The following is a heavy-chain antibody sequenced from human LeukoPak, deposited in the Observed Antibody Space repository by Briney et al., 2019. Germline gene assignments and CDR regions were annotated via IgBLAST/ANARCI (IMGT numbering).Heavy chain of an antibody. CDR3: AKEWSAFDI. CDR2: IGGSASNI. Sequence: GGSLRLSCAASGLTVTDYYMQWIRQAPGKGLEWVSFIGGSASNIYYADSVKGRFTISRDNAKNSLYLQMNSLRAEDTAVYYCAKEWSAFDIWGQGTTVTVSS. D-gene: IGHD2-15*01. V-gene: IGHV3-11*04. CDR1: GLTVTDYY. J-gene: IGHJ3*02.